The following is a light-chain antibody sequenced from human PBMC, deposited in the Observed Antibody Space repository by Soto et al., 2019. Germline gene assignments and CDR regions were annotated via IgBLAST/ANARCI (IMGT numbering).Light chain of an antibody. J-gene: IGKJ1*01. V-gene: IGKV3-11*01. CDR2: DAS. Sequence: EIVLTQSPATLSLSPGERATLSCRASQSISASLAWYQQKPGQAPRLLIYDASDRATGIPARFSGSGSGTDFTLTISSLEPEDFAVYYCQQCGSSPWTFGQGTKVDIK. CDR3: QQCGSSPWT. CDR1: QSISAS.